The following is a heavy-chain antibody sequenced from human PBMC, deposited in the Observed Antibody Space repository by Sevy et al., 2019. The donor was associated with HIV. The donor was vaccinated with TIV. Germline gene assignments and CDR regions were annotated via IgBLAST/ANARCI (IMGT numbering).Heavy chain of an antibody. CDR3: ARDHGSSRWYGWFDP. V-gene: IGHV4-59*01. J-gene: IGHJ5*02. CDR1: GGSISGYY. CDR2: IFYTGST. Sequence: SETLSLTCTVSGGSISGYYWSWIRQPPGKGLEWIGYIFYTGSTNNNLSFKRRVTISVDTSKNQFSLNLTSVTAADTAVYYCARDHGSSRWYGWFDPWGQGTLVTVSS. D-gene: IGHD6-13*01.